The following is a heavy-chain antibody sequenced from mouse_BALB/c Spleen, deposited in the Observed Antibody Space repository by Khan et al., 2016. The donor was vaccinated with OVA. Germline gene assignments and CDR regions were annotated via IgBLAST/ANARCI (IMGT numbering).Heavy chain of an antibody. D-gene: IGHD2-2*01. V-gene: IGHV5-9-3*01. J-gene: IGHJ4*01. Sequence: EVELVESGGGVVKPGGSLKLSCSASGFTFSSFAMSWVRKTPEKRLEWVATISTGGHYIFYPDSVKGRFTISRDNARNTLYLQMSSLRSEDTAMYYCARSLVDYYAMDYWGQGTSVTVSS. CDR3: ARSLVDYYAMDY. CDR1: GFTFSSFA. CDR2: ISTGGHYI.